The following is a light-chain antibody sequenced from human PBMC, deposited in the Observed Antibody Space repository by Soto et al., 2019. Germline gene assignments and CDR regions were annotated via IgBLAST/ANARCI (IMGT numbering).Light chain of an antibody. CDR2: AAS. V-gene: IGKV1-39*01. CDR1: QGISSY. J-gene: IGKJ4*01. CDR3: QQRYSTPPT. Sequence: DIQMTQSPSSLSASVGDRVTITCRASQGISSYLNWYQQKPGKAPKLLIYAASSLQSGVPSRFSGSGSGTDFTLTISSLQPEDFATYYCQQRYSTPPTFGGGTTVEIK.